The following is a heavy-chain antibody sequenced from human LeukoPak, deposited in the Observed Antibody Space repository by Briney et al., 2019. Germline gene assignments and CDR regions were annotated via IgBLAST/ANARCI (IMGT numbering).Heavy chain of an antibody. V-gene: IGHV4-4*07. D-gene: IGHD2-8*01. CDR3: ASLDCTNGVCYGPFDI. CDR1: RGAISIYY. CDR2: IYTSGST. J-gene: IGHJ3*02. Sequence: TSETLSLTSTVSRGAISIYYWSWIRQPAGKGLEWIGRIYTSGSTNYNPSLKSRVTISVDTSKNQFSLKLSSVTAADTAVYYCASLDCTNGVCYGPFDIWGQGTMVTVSS.